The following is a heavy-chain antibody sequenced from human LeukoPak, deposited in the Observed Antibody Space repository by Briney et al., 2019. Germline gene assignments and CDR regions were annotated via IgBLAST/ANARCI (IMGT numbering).Heavy chain of an antibody. D-gene: IGHD1-26*01. CDR2: ISSSSSTI. J-gene: IGHJ3*02. Sequence: PGGSLRLSCAASGFTFSSYSMNWVRQAPGKGLEWVSYISSSSSTIYYADSVKGRFTISRDNAKNSLYLQMNSLRAEDTAVYYCAKDYATFEAFDIWGQGTMVTVSS. CDR1: GFTFSSYS. CDR3: AKDYATFEAFDI. V-gene: IGHV3-48*01.